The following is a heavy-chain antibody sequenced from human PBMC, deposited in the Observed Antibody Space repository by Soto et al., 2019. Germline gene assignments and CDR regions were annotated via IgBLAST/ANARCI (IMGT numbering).Heavy chain of an antibody. D-gene: IGHD3-10*01. CDR2: ISSNSYYI. CDR1: GFTFTTYS. CDR3: ARDYPGSEDAFDI. J-gene: IGHJ3*02. Sequence: GGSLRLSCAVSGFTFTTYSMNWVRQAPGKGLEWVSSISSNSYYIYYADSVKGRFTISRDSAKNSLYLQMNSLRAEDTAVYYCARDYPGSEDAFDIWGQGTMVTVSS. V-gene: IGHV3-21*01.